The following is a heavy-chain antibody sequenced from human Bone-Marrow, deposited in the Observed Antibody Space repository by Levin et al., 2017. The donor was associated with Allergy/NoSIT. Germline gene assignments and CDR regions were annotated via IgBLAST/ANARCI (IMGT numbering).Heavy chain of an antibody. CDR3: ARGGLEEAVAAYHYGMDV. CDR2: IHPGNSEI. J-gene: IGHJ6*02. CDR1: GYSFTSYW. D-gene: IGHD6-25*01. Sequence: LGESLKISCETTGYSFTSYWIGWVRQKPGEGLEWMGVIHPGNSEIRYSPSIQGQATISADKSITTAYLQWSSLKASDTATYYCARGGLEEAVAAYHYGMDVWGQGTTVIVSS. V-gene: IGHV5-51*01.